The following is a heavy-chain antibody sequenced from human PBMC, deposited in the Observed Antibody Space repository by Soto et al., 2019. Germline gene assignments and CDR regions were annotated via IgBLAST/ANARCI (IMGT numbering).Heavy chain of an antibody. V-gene: IGHV4-38-2*02. CDR2: IYHSGST. CDR1: GYSISSGYY. J-gene: IGHJ4*02. CDR3: ARDSGAVGAYFDY. D-gene: IGHD1-26*01. Sequence: TSETLSLTCAVSGYSISSGYYWGWIRQPPGKGLEWIGSIYHSGSTYYNTSLKSRVTISVDTSKNQFSLKLSSVTAADTAVYYCARDSGAVGAYFDYWGQGTLVTVSS.